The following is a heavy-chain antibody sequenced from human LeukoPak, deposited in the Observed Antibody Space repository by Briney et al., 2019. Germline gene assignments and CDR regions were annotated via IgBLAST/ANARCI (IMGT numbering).Heavy chain of an antibody. CDR1: GCSISSGYY. CDR2: IYHSGST. V-gene: IGHV4-38-2*02. Sequence: SETLSLTCTVSGCSISSGYYWGRIRQPPGKGLEWIGSIYHSGSTYYNPSLKSRVTISVDTSKNQFSLKLSSVTAADTAVYYCARYMDSGYDESFDYWGQGTLVTVSS. D-gene: IGHD5-12*01. J-gene: IGHJ4*02. CDR3: ARYMDSGYDESFDY.